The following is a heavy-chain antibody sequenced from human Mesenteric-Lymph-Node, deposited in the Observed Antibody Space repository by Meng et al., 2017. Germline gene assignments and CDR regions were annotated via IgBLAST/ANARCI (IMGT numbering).Heavy chain of an antibody. Sequence: SETLSLTCPVSGGSISSYYWSWIRQPPGKGLEWIGYIYYSGSTNYNPSLKSRVTISVDTSKNQFSLKLSSVIAADTAVYYCARISKGSGNFYYFDHWGQGTLVTVSS. CDR2: IYYSGST. D-gene: IGHD3-10*01. CDR1: GGSISSYY. J-gene: IGHJ4*02. V-gene: IGHV4-59*12. CDR3: ARISKGSGNFYYFDH.